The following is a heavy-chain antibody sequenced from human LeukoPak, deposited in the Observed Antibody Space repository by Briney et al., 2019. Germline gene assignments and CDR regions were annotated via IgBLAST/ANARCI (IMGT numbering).Heavy chain of an antibody. D-gene: IGHD6-19*01. Sequence: PGGSLRLSCAASGFTFSSYGMSWVRQAPGKGLEWVSAISGSGGSTHYADSVKGRFTISRDNSKNTLYLQMNSLRAEDTAVYYCAKEQQWLVLYYFDYWGQGTLVTVSS. V-gene: IGHV3-23*01. CDR3: AKEQQWLVLYYFDY. CDR2: ISGSGGST. CDR1: GFTFSSYG. J-gene: IGHJ4*02.